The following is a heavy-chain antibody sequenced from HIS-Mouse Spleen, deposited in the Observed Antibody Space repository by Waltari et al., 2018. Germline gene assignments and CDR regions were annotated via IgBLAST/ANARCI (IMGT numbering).Heavy chain of an antibody. Sequence: QLQLQESGPGLVKPSETLSLTCTVSGGSISSSSYYWGWIRQPPGKGLEWIGSIYYSGSTYYNPSLKSRVTISVDTSKNQFSLKLSSVTAADTAVYYCARAPYYYDSSGYTFDIWGQGTMVTVSS. CDR1: GGSISSSSYY. V-gene: IGHV4-39*07. CDR2: IYYSGST. J-gene: IGHJ3*02. CDR3: ARAPYYYDSSGYTFDI. D-gene: IGHD3-22*01.